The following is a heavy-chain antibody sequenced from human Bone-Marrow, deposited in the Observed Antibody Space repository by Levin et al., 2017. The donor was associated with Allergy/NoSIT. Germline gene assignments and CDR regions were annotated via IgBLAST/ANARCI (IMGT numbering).Heavy chain of an antibody. CDR2: SSGSGGST. CDR3: AKGSCSSTSCLRGPFDY. V-gene: IGHV3-23*01. CDR1: GFTFSSYA. J-gene: IGHJ4*02. Sequence: GGSLRLSCAASGFTFSSYAMSWVRQAPGKGLEWVSASSGSGGSTYYADSVKGRFTISRDNPRNTLYLQMNSLRAEDTAVYYCAKGSCSSTSCLRGPFDYWGQGTLVTVSS. D-gene: IGHD2-2*01.